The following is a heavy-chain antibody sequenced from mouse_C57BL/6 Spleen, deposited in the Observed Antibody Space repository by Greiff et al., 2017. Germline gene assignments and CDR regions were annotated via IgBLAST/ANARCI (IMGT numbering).Heavy chain of an antibody. CDR2: IYPGDGDT. Sequence: QVQLQQSGAELVKPGASVKISCKASGYAFSSYWMNWVKQRPGKGLEWIGQIYPGDGDTNYNGKFKGKATLTSDKSSSTAYMQLSSLTSEDSAVYFCARSVYYGSSYGFAYWGQGTLVTVSA. CDR1: GYAFSSYW. D-gene: IGHD1-1*01. V-gene: IGHV1-80*01. CDR3: ARSVYYGSSYGFAY. J-gene: IGHJ3*01.